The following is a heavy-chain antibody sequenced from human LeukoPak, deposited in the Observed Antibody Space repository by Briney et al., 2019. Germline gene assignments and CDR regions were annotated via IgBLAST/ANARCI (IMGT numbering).Heavy chain of an antibody. CDR2: IYYSGST. J-gene: IGHJ4*02. CDR3: AILYWDSSGYYFGY. CDR1: GGSISSYY. V-gene: IGHV4-59*01. Sequence: SSETLSLTCTVSGGSISSYYWSWIRQPPGKGLEWIGYIYYSGSTNYNPSLKSRVTISVDTSKNQFSLKLSSVTAVDTAVYYCAILYWDSSGYYFGYWGQGTLVTVSS. D-gene: IGHD3-22*01.